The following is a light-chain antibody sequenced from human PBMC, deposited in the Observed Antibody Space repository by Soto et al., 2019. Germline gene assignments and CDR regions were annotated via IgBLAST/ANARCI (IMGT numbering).Light chain of an antibody. CDR1: SSDVGSYNF. Sequence: QSALTQPASVSGSPGQSITISCTGTSSDVGSYNFVSWYQQHPGKAPKLMIYEVTNRPSGVSNRFSGSKSGNTASLTISGLQAEDEADYYCSSYTTSSTRVFGGGTKVTVL. J-gene: IGLJ3*02. CDR2: EVT. V-gene: IGLV2-14*01. CDR3: SSYTTSSTRV.